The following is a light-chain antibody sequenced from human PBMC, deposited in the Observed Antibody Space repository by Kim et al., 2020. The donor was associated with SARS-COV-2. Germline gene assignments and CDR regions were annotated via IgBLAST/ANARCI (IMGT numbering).Light chain of an antibody. CDR2: GAS. V-gene: IGKV3-20*01. Sequence: ELVLTQSPGTLSLSPGERATLSCRASQSVNRSYLAWYQQKPGQPPRLLIYGASSRATGIPDRFSGSGSGTDFTLTISRLEPEDLAVYYCQLFGSSPEWTFGQGTKVDIK. CDR1: QSVNRSY. CDR3: QLFGSSPEWT. J-gene: IGKJ1*01.